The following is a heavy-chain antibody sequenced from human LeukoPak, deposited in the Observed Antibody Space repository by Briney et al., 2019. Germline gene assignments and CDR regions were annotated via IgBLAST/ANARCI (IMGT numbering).Heavy chain of an antibody. CDR3: ARRVVVPAATVTDYYYYMDV. CDR1: GYSISSGYY. J-gene: IGHJ6*03. Sequence: SETLSLTCAVSGYSISSGYYWGWIRQPPGTGLEWIGSIYHSGSTYYNPSLKSRVTISVDTSKNQFSLKLSSVTAADTAVYYCARRVVVPAATVTDYYYYMDVWGKGTTVTVSS. V-gene: IGHV4-38-2*01. D-gene: IGHD2-2*01. CDR2: IYHSGST.